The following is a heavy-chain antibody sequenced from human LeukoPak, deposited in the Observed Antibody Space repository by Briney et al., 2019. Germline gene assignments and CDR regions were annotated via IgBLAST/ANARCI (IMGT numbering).Heavy chain of an antibody. Sequence: GGSLRLSCAASGFTFSSYAMSWVRQAPGKGLEWVSSISNSGGTTYYADSVRGRFTISRDNSKNTLYLQMNSLRAEDTAGYYCAKTVAGGSYYYGMDVWGQGTTVAVFS. V-gene: IGHV3-23*01. CDR3: AKTVAGGSYYYGMDV. CDR2: ISNSGGTT. D-gene: IGHD6-19*01. J-gene: IGHJ6*02. CDR1: GFTFSSYA.